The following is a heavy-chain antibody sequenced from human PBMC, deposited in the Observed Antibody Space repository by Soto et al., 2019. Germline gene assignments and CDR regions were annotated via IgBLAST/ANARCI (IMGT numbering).Heavy chain of an antibody. CDR2: IYYSGST. CDR3: ARDSGWLFNFDY. V-gene: IGHV4-30-4*01. CDR1: GGSVSSGNYY. D-gene: IGHD3-22*01. Sequence: SETLSLTCTVSGGSVSSGNYYWSWIRQPPGKGLEWIGYIYYSGSTYYNPSLKSRVTISVDTSKNQFSLKLSSVTAADTAVYYCARDSGWLFNFDYCGQGTLVTVSS. J-gene: IGHJ4*02.